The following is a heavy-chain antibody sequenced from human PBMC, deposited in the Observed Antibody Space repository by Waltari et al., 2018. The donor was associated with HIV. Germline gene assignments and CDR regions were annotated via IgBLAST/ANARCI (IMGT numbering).Heavy chain of an antibody. V-gene: IGHV4-34*01. CDR1: GGSFSGYY. CDR2: INHSGST. D-gene: IGHD6-19*01. J-gene: IGHJ4*02. Sequence: QVQLQQWGAGLLKPSETLSLTCAVYGGSFSGYYWSWIRQPPGKGLEWIGEINHSGSTNYNPSLKSRVTISVDTSKNQFSLKLSSVTAADTAVYYCARSYSSGYFDSWGQGILVTVSS. CDR3: ARSYSSGYFDS.